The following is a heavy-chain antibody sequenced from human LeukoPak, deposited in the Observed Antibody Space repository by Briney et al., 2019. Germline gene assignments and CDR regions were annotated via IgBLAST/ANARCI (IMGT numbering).Heavy chain of an antibody. Sequence: ASETLSLTCAVYGGSFSGYYWSWIRQPPGKGLEWIGEINHSGSTNYNPSLKSRVTISVDTSKNQFSLKLSSVTAADTAVYYCTSLYCSGGSCYSNWFDPWGQGTLVTVSS. CDR2: INHSGST. D-gene: IGHD2-15*01. CDR3: TSLYCSGGSCYSNWFDP. J-gene: IGHJ5*02. CDR1: GGSFSGYY. V-gene: IGHV4-34*01.